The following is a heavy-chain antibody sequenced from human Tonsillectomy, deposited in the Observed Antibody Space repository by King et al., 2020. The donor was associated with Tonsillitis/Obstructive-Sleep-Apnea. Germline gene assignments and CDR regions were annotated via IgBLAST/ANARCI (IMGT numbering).Heavy chain of an antibody. D-gene: IGHD3-3*01. CDR3: AGPGVYYVWSGYYRGPDYYYMDV. V-gene: IGHV4-39*01. CDR1: GGSISSSSYY. Sequence: QLQESGPGLVKPSETLSLTCTVSGGSISSSSYYWGWISQPPGKGLEWIGSIYYSGSTYYNPSLKSRVTISVDTSKNQFSLKLSSVTAADTAVYYCAGPGVYYVWSGYYRGPDYYYMDVWGKGTTVTVSS. J-gene: IGHJ6*03. CDR2: IYYSGST.